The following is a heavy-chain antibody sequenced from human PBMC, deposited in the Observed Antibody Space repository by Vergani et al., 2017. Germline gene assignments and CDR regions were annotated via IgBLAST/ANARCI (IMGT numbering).Heavy chain of an antibody. V-gene: IGHV4-4*03. CDR3: ARHRGDYDRGGMDV. CDR1: GDSISSNNC. Sequence: QVQLQESGPGLVKPPGTLSLTCAVSGDSISSNNCWTWVRQPPGKGLEWIGEICHTEDTKYSPPLKSRVTVSVDESRNLFSLSLNSVTAADTAVYYCARHRGDYDRGGMDVWGQGTTVTVSS. J-gene: IGHJ6*02. D-gene: IGHD4-17*01. CDR2: ICHTEDT.